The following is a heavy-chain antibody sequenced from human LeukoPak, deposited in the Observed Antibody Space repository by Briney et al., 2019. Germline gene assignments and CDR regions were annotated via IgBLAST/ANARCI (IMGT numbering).Heavy chain of an antibody. J-gene: IGHJ4*02. CDR3: TRDEGGSGSSYSGTDV. CDR2: IKSQEYGGTT. D-gene: IGHD3-10*01. V-gene: IGHV3-49*04. CDR1: GFTFGDYA. Sequence: TGGSLGLSCSASGFTFGDYALSWVRQAPGRGLEWVGFIKSQEYGGTTEYAASVKGRFIISRDDSKSITYLQMNSLKTEDTAVYYCTRDEGGSGSSYSGTDVWGQGTLVTVSS.